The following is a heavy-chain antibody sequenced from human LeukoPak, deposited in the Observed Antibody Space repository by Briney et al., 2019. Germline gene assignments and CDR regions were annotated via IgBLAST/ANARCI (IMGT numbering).Heavy chain of an antibody. Sequence: GGSLRLSCAASGFTFRIYGMHWVRQAPGKGLEWVAFIRSDGSNKYYADSVKGRFTISRDNSKNTLYLQMNSLRADDTAVYYCAKRRGLELTYYYHMDVWGKGTTVTVSS. D-gene: IGHD1-7*01. CDR2: IRSDGSNK. J-gene: IGHJ6*03. CDR1: GFTFRIYG. CDR3: AKRRGLELTYYYHMDV. V-gene: IGHV3-30*02.